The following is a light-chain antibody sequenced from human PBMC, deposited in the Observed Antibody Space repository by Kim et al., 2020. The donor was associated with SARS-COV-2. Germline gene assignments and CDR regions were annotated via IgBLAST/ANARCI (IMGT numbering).Light chain of an antibody. CDR3: QVWDSSTYV. J-gene: IGLJ1*01. Sequence: VGLGQTARITSGGNNIGSKNVHWYHQKPGQAPVLVIYRDSNRPSGIPERFSGSNSGNTATLTISRAQAGDEADYYCQVWDSSTYVFGTGTKVTVL. CDR2: RDS. V-gene: IGLV3-9*01. CDR1: NIGSKN.